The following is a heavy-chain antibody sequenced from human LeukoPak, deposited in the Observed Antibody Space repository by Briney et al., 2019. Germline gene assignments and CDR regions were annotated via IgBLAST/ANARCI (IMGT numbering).Heavy chain of an antibody. D-gene: IGHD3-10*01. CDR1: GYTFTGYY. V-gene: IGHV1-2*02. J-gene: IGHJ5*02. CDR3: ARARITMVRGVNKNWFDP. CDR2: INPNSGGT. Sequence: ASVEVSCKASGYTFTGYYMHWVRQAPGQGLEWMGWINPNSGGTNYAQKFQGRVTMTRDTSISTAYMELSRLRSDDTAVYYCARARITMVRGVNKNWFDPWGQGTLVTVSS.